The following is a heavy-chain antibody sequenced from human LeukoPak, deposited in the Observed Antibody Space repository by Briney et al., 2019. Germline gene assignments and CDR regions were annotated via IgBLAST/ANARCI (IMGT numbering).Heavy chain of an antibody. CDR1: GGSFSGYY. J-gene: IGHJ4*02. CDR2: INHSGST. CDR3: ARGRRLMITFGGVIANPHVYFDY. D-gene: IGHD3-16*02. Sequence: SETLSLTCAVYGGSFSGYYWSWIRQPPGKGLEWIGEINHSGSTNCNPSLKSRVTISVDTSKNQFSLKLSSVTAADTAVYYCARGRRLMITFGGVIANPHVYFDYWGQGTLVTVSS. V-gene: IGHV4-34*01.